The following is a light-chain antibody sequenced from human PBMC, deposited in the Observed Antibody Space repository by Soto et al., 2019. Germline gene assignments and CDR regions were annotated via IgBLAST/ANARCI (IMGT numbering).Light chain of an antibody. J-gene: IGKJ3*01. Sequence: EVGVSKSPATLSLTTEEIITISCMASQTVGSNLSWYQQTPGQAPRLLIYTTSSRAAGVPARFSGSGSGTEFTLTIYILQAEDFVLYCCPQYNTLPSTFGHVTNVDI. V-gene: IGKV3-15*01. CDR2: TTS. CDR1: QTVGSN. CDR3: PQYNTLPST.